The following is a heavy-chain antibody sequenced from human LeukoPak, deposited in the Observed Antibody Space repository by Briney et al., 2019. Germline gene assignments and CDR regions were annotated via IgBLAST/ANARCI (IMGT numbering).Heavy chain of an antibody. CDR1: GFTFSYHD. Sequence: PGGSLRLSCVASGFTFSYHDMHWVRQTSGKGLEWVSAIGIAGDTYYSGSVKGRFTISRDSAKSTLYLHMDSLRAEDTAIYYCARGDTRYKKFPHWGQGTLVTVSS. V-gene: IGHV3-13*01. D-gene: IGHD3-9*01. J-gene: IGHJ1*01. CDR2: IGIAGDT. CDR3: ARGDTRYKKFPH.